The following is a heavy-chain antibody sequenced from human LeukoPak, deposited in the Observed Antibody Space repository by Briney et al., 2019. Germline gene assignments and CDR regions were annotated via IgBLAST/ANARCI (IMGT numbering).Heavy chain of an antibody. D-gene: IGHD2-2*01. V-gene: IGHV1-8*03. Sequence: GASVKVSCKASGYTFTSYDINWVRQATGQGLEWMGWKNPNSGNTGYALKFQGRVTITRNTSISTAYMELNSLRSEDTAVYYCAIRPSCSSNSCYRDRPFDYWGQGTLVTVSS. CDR2: KNPNSGNT. CDR3: AIRPSCSSNSCYRDRPFDY. CDR1: GYTFTSYD. J-gene: IGHJ4*02.